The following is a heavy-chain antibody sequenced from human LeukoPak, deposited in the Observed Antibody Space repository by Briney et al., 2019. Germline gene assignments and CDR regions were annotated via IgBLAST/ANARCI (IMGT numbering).Heavy chain of an antibody. Sequence: GGSLRLSCAASGFTASGNYMSWVRQAPGKGLEWLSVIHRGGNTYYADSVKGRFTISRDSSKNTVFLQMDSLRAEDTAVYYCARDPGYGLGVDYGDYWGQGTLATVSS. D-gene: IGHD3-10*01. CDR1: GFTASGNY. J-gene: IGHJ4*02. V-gene: IGHV3-66*01. CDR2: IHRGGNT. CDR3: ARDPGYGLGVDYGDY.